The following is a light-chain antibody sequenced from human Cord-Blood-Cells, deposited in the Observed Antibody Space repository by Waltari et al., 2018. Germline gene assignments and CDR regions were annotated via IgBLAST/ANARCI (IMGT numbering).Light chain of an antibody. CDR3: MQALQTPLT. CDR2: LGS. J-gene: IGKJ4*01. V-gene: IGKV2-28*01. Sequence: DIVMTQSPLSLPVTPGEPASISCSPSQSLLHSNGYNYLDWYLQMPGQSPQLLIYLGSNRASGVPDRFSGSGSGTDFTLKISRVEAEDVGVYGWMQALQTPLTFGGGTKVEI. CDR1: QSLLHSNGYNY.